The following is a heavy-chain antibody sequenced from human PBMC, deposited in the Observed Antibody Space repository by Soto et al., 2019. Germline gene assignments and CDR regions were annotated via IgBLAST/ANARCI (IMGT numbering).Heavy chain of an antibody. CDR3: ARGKLSDYVWGSYRYHFDY. CDR2: INHSGST. Sequence: TSETLSLTCAVYGGSFSGYYWSWIRQPPGKGLEWIGEINHSGSTNYNPSLKSRVTISVDTSKNQFSLKLSSVTAADTAVYYCARGKLSDYVWGSYRYHFDYWCQGTAVTVS. CDR1: GGSFSGYY. V-gene: IGHV4-34*01. D-gene: IGHD3-16*02. J-gene: IGHJ4*02.